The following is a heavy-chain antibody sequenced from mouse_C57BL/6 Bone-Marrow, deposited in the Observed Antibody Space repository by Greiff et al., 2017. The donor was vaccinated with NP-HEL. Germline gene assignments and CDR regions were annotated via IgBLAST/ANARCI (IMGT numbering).Heavy chain of an antibody. CDR1: GSAFSSSW. V-gene: IGHV1-82*01. D-gene: IGHD3-1*01. CDR2: IYPGDGDT. Sequence: VQLQQSGPELVKPGASVKISCKASGSAFSSSWMNWVKQRPGKGLEWIGRIYPGDGDTNYNGKFKGKATLTADKSSSTVYMQLSSLTSEDSAVYFCAREARTPDYAMDYWGQGTSVTVSS. J-gene: IGHJ4*01. CDR3: AREARTPDYAMDY.